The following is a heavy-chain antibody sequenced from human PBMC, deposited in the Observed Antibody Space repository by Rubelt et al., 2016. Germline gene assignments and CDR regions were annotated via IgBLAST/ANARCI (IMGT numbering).Heavy chain of an antibody. CDR1: GFTFSSYS. CDR3: SGTGG. CDR2: ISSSSSYI. D-gene: IGHD6-13*01. Sequence: VHLVESGGGVVQPGGSLRLSCAASGFTFSSYSINWVRQAPGKGLEWVSSISSSSSYIYYADSVKGRFTSSRDNAKNSLYLQMDSRRVEDTAVYYCSGTGGWGQGTLVTVSS. V-gene: IGHV3-21*04. J-gene: IGHJ4*02.